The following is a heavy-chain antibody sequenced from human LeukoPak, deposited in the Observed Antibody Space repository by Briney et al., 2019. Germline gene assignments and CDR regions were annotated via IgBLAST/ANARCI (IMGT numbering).Heavy chain of an antibody. CDR2: IYYSGST. CDR3: ARATMVRGYYFDY. D-gene: IGHD3-10*01. J-gene: IGHJ4*02. Sequence: KPSETLSLTCTVSGGSISSYYWSWLPQPPGKGLEWLGYIYYSGSTNYNPSLKSRVNISLETSKNQFSLKLSSVAAADTAVYYCARATMVRGYYFDYWGQGTLVTVSS. V-gene: IGHV4-59*01. CDR1: GGSISSYY.